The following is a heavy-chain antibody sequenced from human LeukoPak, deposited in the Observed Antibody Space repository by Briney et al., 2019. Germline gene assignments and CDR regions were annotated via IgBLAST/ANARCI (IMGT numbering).Heavy chain of an antibody. CDR1: GYTFTGYY. Sequence: ASVKVSCKASGYTFTGYYIHWVRQAPGQGLEWMGWINPNSGGTNYAQKFQGRVTMTRDTSISTAYMELSRLRSDDTAVYYCARDPPRSLLYGMDVWGQGTTVTVSS. D-gene: IGHD2-15*01. CDR3: ARDPPRSLLYGMDV. V-gene: IGHV1-2*02. CDR2: INPNSGGT. J-gene: IGHJ6*02.